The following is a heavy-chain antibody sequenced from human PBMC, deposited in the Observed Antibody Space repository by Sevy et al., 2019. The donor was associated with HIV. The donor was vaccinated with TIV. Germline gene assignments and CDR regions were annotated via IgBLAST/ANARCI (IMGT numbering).Heavy chain of an antibody. D-gene: IGHD4-17*01. CDR3: AKRSLPYGDYHFDF. CDR2: ISGSGDSK. CDR1: GFTFNSHA. Sequence: GGSLRLSCEASGFTFNSHAMTWVRQAPGKGLEWVSAISGSGDSKYYAGSVKGRVTISRDNSKNIMYLQMTSLGADDTAVYYCAKRSLPYGDYHFDFWGQGTVVTVSS. V-gene: IGHV3-23*01. J-gene: IGHJ4*02.